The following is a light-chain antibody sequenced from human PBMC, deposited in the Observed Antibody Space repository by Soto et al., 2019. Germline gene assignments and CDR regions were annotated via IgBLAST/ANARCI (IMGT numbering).Light chain of an antibody. V-gene: IGLV2-14*01. CDR1: SSDVGGYNY. J-gene: IGLJ2*01. CDR2: DVS. Sequence: QSVLTQPASVSGSPGQSITISCTGTSSDVGGYNYVSWYQQHPGKAPKLMIYDVSNRPSGVSNRFSGSKSGNTASLTISGLQAEEEADYYCSSYTGTSAPVVFGGGTQLTVL. CDR3: SSYTGTSAPVV.